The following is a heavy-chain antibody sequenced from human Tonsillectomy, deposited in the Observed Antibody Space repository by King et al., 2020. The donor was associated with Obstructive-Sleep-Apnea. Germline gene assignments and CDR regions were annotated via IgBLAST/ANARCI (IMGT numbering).Heavy chain of an antibody. D-gene: IGHD3-9*01. CDR2: IYYSGST. CDR3: ARHGDYDSNWAFDN. J-gene: IGHJ3*02. Sequence: QLQESGPGLVKPSETLSLTCTVSGGSISSYYWSWIRQPPGKGLEWIGYIYYSGSTNYNPSLKSRVTMSVDTSKNQFSLNLSSVTAADTAMYYCARHGDYDSNWAFDNWGQGTMVTVSS. V-gene: IGHV4-59*08. CDR1: GGSISSYY.